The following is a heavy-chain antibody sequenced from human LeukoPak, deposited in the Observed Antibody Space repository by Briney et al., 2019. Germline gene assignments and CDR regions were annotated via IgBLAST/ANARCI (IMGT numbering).Heavy chain of an antibody. Sequence: SETLSHTCTVSGGSISSYYWSWIRQPPGKGLEWIGYIYYSGSTNYNPSLKSRVTISVDTSKNQFSLKLSSVTAADTAVYYCARTTEGYCRGRSCYSYYYYTDVWGKGTTVTVSS. D-gene: IGHD2-15*01. V-gene: IGHV4-59*01. J-gene: IGHJ6*03. CDR3: ARTTEGYCRGRSCYSYYYYTDV. CDR1: GGSISSYY. CDR2: IYYSGST.